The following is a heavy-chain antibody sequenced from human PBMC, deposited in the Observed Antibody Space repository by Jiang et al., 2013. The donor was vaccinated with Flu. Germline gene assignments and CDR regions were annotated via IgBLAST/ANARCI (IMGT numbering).Heavy chain of an antibody. V-gene: IGHV1-69*04. CDR3: AKDGTGYSSSWFDY. CDR2: IIPSHDIA. D-gene: IGHD6-13*01. J-gene: IGHJ5*01. CDR1: GGSFSSYT. Sequence: QLVESGAEVKKPGSSVKVSCKASGGSFSSYTFTWVRQAPGQGLEWMGRIIPSHDIANYAQKFQARVTINADKSTSTAYMELSRLTSEDTAVYYCAKDGTGYSSSWFDYWGQGTLITVSS.